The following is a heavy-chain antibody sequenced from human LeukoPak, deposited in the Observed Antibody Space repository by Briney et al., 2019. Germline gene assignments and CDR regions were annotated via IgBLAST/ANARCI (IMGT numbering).Heavy chain of an antibody. CDR2: VNHRGRN. J-gene: IGHJ6*03. CDR3: ARAFYGSGSLSYYYYYYMDV. Sequence: PSETLSLTCAVYGGSFSGYYWRCIRQPPGKGLEWMGEVNHRGRNNYNPSLKSRVTISVVTSKNQFSLKLSSVPTADTAVYYCARAFYGSGSLSYYYYYYMDVWGKGTTVTVSS. D-gene: IGHD3-10*01. V-gene: IGHV4-34*01. CDR1: GGSFSGYY.